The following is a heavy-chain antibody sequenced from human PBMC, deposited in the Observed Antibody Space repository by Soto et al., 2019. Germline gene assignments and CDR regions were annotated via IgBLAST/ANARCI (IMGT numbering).Heavy chain of an antibody. D-gene: IGHD2-8*01. J-gene: IGHJ6*02. Sequence: KESGPTLVKPTQTLTLTCTFSGFSLSTSGVGVGWIRQPPGKALEWLALIYWNDDKRYSPSLKSRLTITKDTSKNQVVLTMTNMDPVDTATYYCAHRGRYCTNGVCYYYYGMDVWGQGTTVTVSS. CDR2: IYWNDDK. V-gene: IGHV2-5*01. CDR1: GFSLSTSGVG. CDR3: AHRGRYCTNGVCYYYYGMDV.